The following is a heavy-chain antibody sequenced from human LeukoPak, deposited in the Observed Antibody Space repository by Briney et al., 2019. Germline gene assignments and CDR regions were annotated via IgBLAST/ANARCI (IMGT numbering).Heavy chain of an antibody. CDR3: ARLSSALEQPDGELFDY. CDR1: GYSFTSYW. Sequence: GESLKISCKGSGYSFTSYWIGWVRQMPGKGLEWMGIIYPGDSDTRYSPSFQGQATISADKSISTAYLQWSSLKASDTAMYYCARLSSALEQPDGELFDYWGQGTLVTVSS. CDR2: IYPGDSDT. D-gene: IGHD3-10*01. V-gene: IGHV5-51*01. J-gene: IGHJ4*02.